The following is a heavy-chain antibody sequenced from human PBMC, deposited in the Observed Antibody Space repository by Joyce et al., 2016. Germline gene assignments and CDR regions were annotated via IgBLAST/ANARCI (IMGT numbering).Heavy chain of an antibody. CDR3: ARSNYYDSSGYYFDN. CDR1: GASVNSGGSYS. Sequence: QLQLQEYGSGLVKPSQTLSLTCAVSGASVNSGGSYSWSWIPQPPEKGLEWIGYIYHSGNTYYDPSLKSRVTISIDTSKDQFSLNLKSVTAADTAVYYCARSNYYDSSGYYFDNWGQGTLVTVSS. V-gene: IGHV4-30-2*01. CDR2: IYHSGNT. J-gene: IGHJ4*02. D-gene: IGHD3-22*01.